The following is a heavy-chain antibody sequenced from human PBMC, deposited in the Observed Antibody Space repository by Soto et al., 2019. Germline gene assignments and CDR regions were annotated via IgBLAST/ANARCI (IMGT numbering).Heavy chain of an antibody. Sequence: QVQLVESGGGVVQPGRSLRLSCAASGFTFSSYGMHWVRQAPGKGLEWVAVISYDGSNKYYADSVKGRFTISRDNSKNTLYLQMNSLRAEDTAVYYCAKDLGDRAANWFDPWGQGTLVTVSS. CDR1: GFTFSSYG. J-gene: IGHJ5*02. V-gene: IGHV3-30*18. CDR2: ISYDGSNK. D-gene: IGHD1-26*01. CDR3: AKDLGDRAANWFDP.